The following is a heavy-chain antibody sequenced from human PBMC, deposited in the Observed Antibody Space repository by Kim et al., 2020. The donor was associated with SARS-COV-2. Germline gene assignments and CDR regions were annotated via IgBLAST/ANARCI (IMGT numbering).Heavy chain of an antibody. CDR3: ARRTTVTTGIDY. J-gene: IGHJ4*02. D-gene: IGHD4-17*01. V-gene: IGHV4-34*01. Sequence: TYNPSLKSRVTISVDTSKNQFSLKLSSVTAADTAVYYCARRTTVTTGIDYWGQGTLVTVSS.